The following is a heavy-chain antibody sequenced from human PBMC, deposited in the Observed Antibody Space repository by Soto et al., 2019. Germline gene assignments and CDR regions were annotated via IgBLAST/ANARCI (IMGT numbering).Heavy chain of an antibody. Sequence: PSEALAMTCTVSGDSVRSGSYYWPWVRQTPGKELEWIGYVYYTGNTNYNPSLKSRLIISVDMSKNQFSLKLNFVTAADTAVYYCASAYYDVMTGQSIGNYGMAVWGQGTTVTVSS. CDR2: VYYTGNT. J-gene: IGHJ6*02. CDR1: GDSVRSGSYY. V-gene: IGHV4-61*01. D-gene: IGHD3-9*01. CDR3: ASAYYDVMTGQSIGNYGMAV.